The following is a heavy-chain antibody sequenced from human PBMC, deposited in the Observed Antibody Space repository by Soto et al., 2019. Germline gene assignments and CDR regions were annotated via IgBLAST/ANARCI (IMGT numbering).Heavy chain of an antibody. CDR1: GFTFSSYA. CDR3: AKFPAAISLGSGTGRDY. CDR2: ISGSGGST. V-gene: IGHV3-23*01. D-gene: IGHD3-10*01. Sequence: GGSLRLSCAASGFTFSSYAMSWVRQAPGKGLEWVSAISGSGGSTYYADSVKGRFTISRDNSKNTLYLQMNSLRAEDTAVYYCAKFPAAISLGSGTGRDYWGQGTLVTVSS. J-gene: IGHJ4*02.